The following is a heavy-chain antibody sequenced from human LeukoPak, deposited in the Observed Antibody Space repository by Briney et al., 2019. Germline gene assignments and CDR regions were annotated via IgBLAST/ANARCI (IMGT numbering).Heavy chain of an antibody. CDR1: GGSISSYY. CDR3: ARTPGQEFCSGGTCYGFDY. Sequence: SETLSLTCTVSGGSISSYYWSWIRQPAGKGLEWIGRIYTSGSTNYNPSLESRVTMSVDTSKNHFSLKLSSVTAADTAVYFCARTPGQEFCSGGTCYGFDYWGQGSLVTVSS. CDR2: IYTSGST. D-gene: IGHD2-15*01. V-gene: IGHV4-4*07. J-gene: IGHJ4*02.